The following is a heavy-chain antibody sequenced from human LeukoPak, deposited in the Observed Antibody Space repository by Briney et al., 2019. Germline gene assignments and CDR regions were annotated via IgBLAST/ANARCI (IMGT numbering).Heavy chain of an antibody. CDR1: GDSISSSDYY. CDR2: INYGGTT. CDR3: ARYVVYGSGKYYFDY. V-gene: IGHV4-39*01. J-gene: IGHJ4*02. D-gene: IGHD3-10*01. Sequence: SETLSLTCTVSGDSISSSDYYWSWIRQPPGKELEWIASINYGGTTYYNPSLKSRVTISVDTSKNQFSLRLSSVTAADTAVYLCARYVVYGSGKYYFDYWGQGTLVTVSS.